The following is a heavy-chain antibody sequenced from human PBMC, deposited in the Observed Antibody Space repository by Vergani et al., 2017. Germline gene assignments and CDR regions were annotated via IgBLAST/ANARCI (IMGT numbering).Heavy chain of an antibody. J-gene: IGHJ4*02. CDR3: AREGPEMATIGFIYY. D-gene: IGHD5-24*01. Sequence: QVQLVQSGAEVKKPGASVKVSCKASGYTFTGYYMHWVRQAPGQGLEWMGWINPNSGGTNYAQKFQGRVTMTRDTSISTAYMELSRLRSDDTAVYYCAREGPEMATIGFIYYWGQGTLVTVSS. CDR1: GYTFTGYY. CDR2: INPNSGGT. V-gene: IGHV1-2*02.